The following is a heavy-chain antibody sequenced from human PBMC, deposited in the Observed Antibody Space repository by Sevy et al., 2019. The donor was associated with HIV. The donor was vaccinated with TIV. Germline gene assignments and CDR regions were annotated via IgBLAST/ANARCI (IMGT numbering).Heavy chain of an antibody. CDR1: GYTFTSYD. D-gene: IGHD3-16*01. CDR2: MNPNSGNT. V-gene: IGHV1-8*01. Sequence: ASVKVSCKASGYTFTSYDINWVRQATGQGLEWMGWMNPNSGNTGYAQRFQGRVTMTRNTSISTAYMELSSLRSEDTAVYYCARGNKGDNSRYYYGMDVWGQGTTVTVSS. CDR3: ARGNKGDNSRYYYGMDV. J-gene: IGHJ6*02.